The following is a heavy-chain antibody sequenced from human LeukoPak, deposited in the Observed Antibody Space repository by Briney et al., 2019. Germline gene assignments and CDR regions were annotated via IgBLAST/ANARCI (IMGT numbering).Heavy chain of an antibody. Sequence: PGRSLRLSCAASGFTFSSYAMHWVRQAPGKGLEWVADISGGGEHTFYADSVKGRFTISRDNSKDTLHLQMSILRPEDTALYYCASGPYSSSYFASWGQGTMVTVSS. CDR3: ASGPYSSSYFAS. D-gene: IGHD6-13*01. CDR2: ISGGGEHT. CDR1: GFTFSSYA. V-gene: IGHV3-23*01. J-gene: IGHJ4*02.